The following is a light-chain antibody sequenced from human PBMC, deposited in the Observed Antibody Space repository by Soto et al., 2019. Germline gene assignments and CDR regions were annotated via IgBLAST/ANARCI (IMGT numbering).Light chain of an antibody. CDR1: QSVGSN. CDR2: HAS. CDR3: QQRTGWPPEFT. V-gene: IGKV3-11*01. J-gene: IGKJ3*01. Sequence: ETVLTQSPATLSLSPGERATLSCRASQSVGSNLGWYQQRPGQAPRLLIYHASNRATGIPARFSGSGSGTDFTLTISSLEPEDFAVYYCQQRTGWPPEFTFDPGTKVDI.